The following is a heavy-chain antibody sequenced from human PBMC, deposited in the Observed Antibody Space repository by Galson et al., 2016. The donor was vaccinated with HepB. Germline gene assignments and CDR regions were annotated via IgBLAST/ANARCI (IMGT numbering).Heavy chain of an antibody. J-gene: IGHJ3*02. CDR1: GYTLTELS. CDR3: ATDMRSGIVATISYAFDI. Sequence: SVKVSCKVSGYTLTELSMHWVRHAPGKGLEWMGGFDPDDGETIYAQKFQGRVTMTEDTSTDTAYMELSSLRSEDTAVYYCATDMRSGIVATISYAFDIWGQGTMLTVS. D-gene: IGHD5-12*01. CDR2: FDPDDGET. V-gene: IGHV1-24*01.